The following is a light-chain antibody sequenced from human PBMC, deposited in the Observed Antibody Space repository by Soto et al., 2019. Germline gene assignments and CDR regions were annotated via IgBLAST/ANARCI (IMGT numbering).Light chain of an antibody. CDR2: GVS. CDR1: SNDVGGYNY. Sequence: QSALTQPPSASGSPGQSVTISCTGTSNDVGGYNYVSWYQQHPGKAPKLMIYGVSQRPSGVPDRFSGSKSGNTASLTVSGLQAEDEADYYCSSYAGSNNVVFGGGTKVTVL. J-gene: IGLJ2*01. V-gene: IGLV2-8*01. CDR3: SSYAGSNNVV.